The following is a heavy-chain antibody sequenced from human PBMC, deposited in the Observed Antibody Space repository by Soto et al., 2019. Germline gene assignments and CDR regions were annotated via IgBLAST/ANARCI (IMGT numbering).Heavy chain of an antibody. CDR3: AHKGSGDVALDY. CDR1: GFSLSSNGVG. D-gene: IGHD4-17*01. Sequence: QITLKESGPTLVKPTQTLTLTCTLTGFSLSSNGVGVGWIRQSPGKALEWLAVVYWDDVKHYSPSLERRLTITKDTSETEVVLTMPNMDPVDTATYYCAHKGSGDVALDYWGQGILVTVSS. CDR2: VYWDDVK. J-gene: IGHJ4*02. V-gene: IGHV2-5*02.